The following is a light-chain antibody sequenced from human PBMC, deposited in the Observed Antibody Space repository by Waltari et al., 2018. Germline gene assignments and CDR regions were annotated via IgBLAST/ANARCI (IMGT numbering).Light chain of an antibody. CDR3: SSYISSSTLEL. CDR1: SSDVGGYNY. J-gene: IGLJ2*01. CDR2: DVS. Sequence: HSALTQPASVSGSPGQSITISCTGTSSDVGGYNYVSWYQQHPGNAPKLMIYDVSNRPSGVSNRFSCSKSGNTASLTIFGLQAEDEADYYCSSYISSSTLELFGGGTSLTVL. V-gene: IGLV2-14*03.